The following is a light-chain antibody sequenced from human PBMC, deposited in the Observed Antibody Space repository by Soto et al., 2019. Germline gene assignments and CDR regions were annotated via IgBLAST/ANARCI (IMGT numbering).Light chain of an antibody. Sequence: EIVLTQSPVTLPLSPGERATLSCRASQSVSSYLAWYQQKPGQAPRLLIYDASNRATGIPARFSGSGSGTAFTLTISSLEPEDFAVYYCQQRSNWPSTFGGGTKVEIK. CDR1: QSVSSY. J-gene: IGKJ4*01. V-gene: IGKV3-11*01. CDR3: QQRSNWPST. CDR2: DAS.